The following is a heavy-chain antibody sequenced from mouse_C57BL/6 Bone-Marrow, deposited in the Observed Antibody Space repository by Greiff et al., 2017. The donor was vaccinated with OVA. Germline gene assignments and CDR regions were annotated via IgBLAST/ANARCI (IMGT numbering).Heavy chain of an antibody. CDR3: ARAENWAAMDY. J-gene: IGHJ4*01. Sequence: EVQGVESGGGLVKPGGSLKLSCAASGFTFSSYAMSWVRQTPEKRLEWVATISDGGSYTYYPDNVKGRFTISRDNAKNNLYLQMSHLKSEDTAMYYCARAENWAAMDYWGQGTSVTVSS. V-gene: IGHV5-4*01. D-gene: IGHD4-1*01. CDR1: GFTFSSYA. CDR2: ISDGGSYT.